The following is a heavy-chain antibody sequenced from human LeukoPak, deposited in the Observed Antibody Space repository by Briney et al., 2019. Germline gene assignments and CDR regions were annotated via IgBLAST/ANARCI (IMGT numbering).Heavy chain of an antibody. J-gene: IGHJ5*02. CDR3: ARRSTVVGMGWFEP. D-gene: IGHD2-21*01. Sequence: SETLSLTCTVSGGSISSYYWSWIRQPAGKGLEWIGRIYTSGSTNYNPSLKSRVTISVDTSKNQFSLKLSSVTAADTAVYYCARRSTVVGMGWFEPWGQGTLVTVSS. CDR2: IYTSGST. CDR1: GGSISSYY. V-gene: IGHV4-4*07.